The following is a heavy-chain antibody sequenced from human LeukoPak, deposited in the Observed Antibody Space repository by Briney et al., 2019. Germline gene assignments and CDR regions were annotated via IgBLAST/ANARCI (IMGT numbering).Heavy chain of an antibody. CDR2: IYTTGST. CDR1: GASINSDNY. D-gene: IGHD1-14*01. J-gene: IGHJ5*02. V-gene: IGHV4-61*02. CDR3: ANGTNWFDP. Sequence: SETLSLTCTVSGASINSDNYWSWIRQPTGKGLEWIGRIYTTGSTNYNPSLNSRVSISVDTSKNQFSLKLSSVTAADTAVYYCANGTNWFDPWGQGTLVTVSS.